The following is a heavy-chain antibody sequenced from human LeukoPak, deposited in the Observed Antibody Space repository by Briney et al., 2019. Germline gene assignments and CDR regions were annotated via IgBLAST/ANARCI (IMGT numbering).Heavy chain of an antibody. D-gene: IGHD2-15*01. V-gene: IGHV1-69*05. CDR3: AGFCYRSGVAAFDL. CDR2: CIPIFGSP. CDR1: VPTFTSYA. J-gene: IGHJ3*01. Sequence: GASVKLSCKASVPTFTSYAINWWRQVPGQGLGWMGGCIPIFGSPTYAKMCQGRVTFTTDESTDTAYMELSTMRSDDTAVFYCAGFCYRSGVAAFDLWGQGTMVTVSA.